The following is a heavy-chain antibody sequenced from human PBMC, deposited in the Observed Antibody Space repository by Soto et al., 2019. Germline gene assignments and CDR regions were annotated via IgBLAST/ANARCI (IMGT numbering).Heavy chain of an antibody. D-gene: IGHD2-2*01. V-gene: IGHV1-69*06. CDR3: VRESHEIVAVPDTVMGPFTWFDP. CDR1: GGTFGNYA. J-gene: IGHJ5*02. Sequence: QVQLVQSGAEVKTPGSSVKVSCKASGGTFGNYAISWVRQAPGQGLEWLGGTLPIFGTANYAQKFQGRVTITADRSTSTAYMARSSLTSEDTAVYYCVRESHEIVAVPDTVMGPFTWFDPWRQGPLVTLSS. CDR2: TLPIFGTA.